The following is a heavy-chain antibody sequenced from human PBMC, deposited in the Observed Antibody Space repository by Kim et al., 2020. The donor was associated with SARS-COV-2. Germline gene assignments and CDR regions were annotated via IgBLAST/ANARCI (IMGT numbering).Heavy chain of an antibody. CDR2: INPNSGNT. Sequence: ASVKVSCTASGFTLRMYAMHWVRQAPGQGLEWMGWINPNSGNTKYSQNFQGRVIITRDTSASTVYMELSSLRSEDTAVYYCAREGGAAAAGAFDYWGQGTLVTVSS. CDR1: GFTLRMYA. J-gene: IGHJ4*02. V-gene: IGHV1-3*01. CDR3: AREGGAAAAGAFDY. D-gene: IGHD6-13*01.